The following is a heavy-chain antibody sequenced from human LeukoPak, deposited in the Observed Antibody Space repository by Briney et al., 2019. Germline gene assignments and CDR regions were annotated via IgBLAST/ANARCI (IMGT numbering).Heavy chain of an antibody. J-gene: IGHJ4*02. D-gene: IGHD5-12*01. CDR2: ISDGGINK. V-gene: IGHV3-30-3*01. CDR1: GFTFSTYA. CDR3: ARDRNSGYGQFDY. Sequence: GGSLRLSCVASGFTFSTYAMYWVRQAPGKGLEWVAVISDGGINKYYRDSVKGRFTVSRDNSNNTLYLRMNNLRAEDTAVYYCARDRNSGYGQFDYWGQGTPVTVSS.